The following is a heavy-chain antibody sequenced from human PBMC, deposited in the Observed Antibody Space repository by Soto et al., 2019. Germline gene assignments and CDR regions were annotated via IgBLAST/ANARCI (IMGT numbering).Heavy chain of an antibody. CDR1: GFSVSNAW. Sequence: EVQLVESGGGLVKPGGSLRLSCAASGFSVSNAWMNWVRQVPGKGLEWVGRIKRKVDGETTDYPAPVKGRFTFSRDDSRNTLYLQMNSLKTEDTAVYYCTADRVVTTDYGLDVWGQGTTVTVPS. J-gene: IGHJ6*02. CDR3: TADRVVTTDYGLDV. V-gene: IGHV3-15*07. CDR2: IKRKVDGETT. D-gene: IGHD2-15*01.